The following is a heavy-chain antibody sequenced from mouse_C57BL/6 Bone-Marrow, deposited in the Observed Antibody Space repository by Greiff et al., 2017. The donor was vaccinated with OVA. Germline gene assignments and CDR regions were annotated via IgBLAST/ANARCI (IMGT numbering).Heavy chain of an antibody. J-gene: IGHJ2*01. V-gene: IGHV1-81*01. Sequence: QVQLQQSGAELARPGASVKLSCKASGYTFTSYGISWVKQRTGQGLEWIGEIYPRCGNTYYNEKFKGKATLTADKSSSTAYMELRSLTSEDSAVYFCARKGDDGYFFDYWGQGTTLTVSS. CDR3: ARKGDDGYFFDY. CDR2: IYPRCGNT. CDR1: GYTFTSYG. D-gene: IGHD2-3*01.